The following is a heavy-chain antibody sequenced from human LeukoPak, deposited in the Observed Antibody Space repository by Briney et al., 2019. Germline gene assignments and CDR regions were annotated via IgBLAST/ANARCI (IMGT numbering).Heavy chain of an antibody. Sequence: PSETLSLTCAVYGGSFSGYYWSWIRQLPGKGLEWIGEINHSGSTNYNPSLKSRVTISVDTSKNQFSLKLSSVTAADTAVYYCARGRLWGGKNWFDPWGQGTLVTVSS. V-gene: IGHV4-34*01. D-gene: IGHD3-10*01. CDR1: GGSFSGYY. J-gene: IGHJ5*02. CDR3: ARGRLWGGKNWFDP. CDR2: INHSGST.